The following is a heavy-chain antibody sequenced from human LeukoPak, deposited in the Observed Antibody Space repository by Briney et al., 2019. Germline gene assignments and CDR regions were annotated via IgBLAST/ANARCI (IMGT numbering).Heavy chain of an antibody. CDR1: GGSLSGYY. V-gene: IGHV4-34*01. Sequence: SETLSLTCAIYGGSLSGYYWSWIRQPPGKGLEWIGEVNHSGSTNYNPSLKSRVTISVDTSKIQFSLNLSSVTAADTAVYFCARGSRTPDYWGQGTLVTVSS. J-gene: IGHJ4*02. CDR3: ARGSRTPDY. CDR2: VNHSGST.